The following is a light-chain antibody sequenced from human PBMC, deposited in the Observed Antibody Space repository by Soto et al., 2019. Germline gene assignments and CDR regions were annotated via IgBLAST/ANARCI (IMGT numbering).Light chain of an antibody. V-gene: IGKV4-1*01. CDR3: QQYYNIPYT. J-gene: IGKJ2*01. Sequence: DIVMTQSPDSLAVSLGERATINCKSSQSVFYSSNNKNYVAWYQQKPGQHPKLLIYWASTRESGVPDRFSGSGSGSDFTLTISSLRAEDVAIYYCQQYYNIPYTFGQGTKLEIK. CDR1: QSVFYSSNNKNY. CDR2: WAS.